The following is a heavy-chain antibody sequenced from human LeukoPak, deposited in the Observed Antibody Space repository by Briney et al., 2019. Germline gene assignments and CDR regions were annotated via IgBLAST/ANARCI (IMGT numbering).Heavy chain of an antibody. Sequence: SETLSLTCAVYGGSFSGYYWSWIRQPPGKGLEWIGYIYYTGSTNYNPSLQSRVTISVDTSKNQFSLKLSSVTAADTAVYYCARSRVRFLEWPPAVWGQGTLVTVSS. D-gene: IGHD3-3*01. CDR2: IYYTGST. V-gene: IGHV4-59*01. CDR1: GGSFSGYY. J-gene: IGHJ4*02. CDR3: ARSRVRFLEWPPAV.